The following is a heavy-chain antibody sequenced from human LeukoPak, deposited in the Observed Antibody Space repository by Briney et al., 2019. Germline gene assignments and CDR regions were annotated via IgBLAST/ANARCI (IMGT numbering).Heavy chain of an antibody. D-gene: IGHD3-3*01. V-gene: IGHV4-39*01. CDR3: ARHDFWSDYSQITWFDP. CDR1: GGSISSSNYY. J-gene: IGHJ5*02. Sequence: SETLSLTCTVSGGSISSSNYYWGWIRQPPGKGLEWIGSIYYSGSTYYHPSLKSRVTIFLGTSKNQLSLNLSSVTAADTAVYYCARHDFWSDYSQITWFDPWGQGTLVTVSS. CDR2: IYYSGST.